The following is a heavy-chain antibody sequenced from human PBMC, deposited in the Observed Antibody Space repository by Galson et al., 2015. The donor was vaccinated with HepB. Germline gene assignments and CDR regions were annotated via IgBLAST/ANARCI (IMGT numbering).Heavy chain of an antibody. V-gene: IGHV1-8*01. CDR2: MNPNSGNT. CDR1: GYTFTSYG. CDR3: ARTGYAHCSSTSCYQRWVILNYYYYMDV. Sequence: SVKVSCKASGYTFTSYGINWVRQATGQGLEWMGWMNPNSGNTGYAQKFQGRVTMTRNTSISTAYMELSSLRSEDTAVYYCARTGYAHCSSTSCYQRWVILNYYYYMDVWGKGTTVTVSS. J-gene: IGHJ6*03. D-gene: IGHD2-2*01.